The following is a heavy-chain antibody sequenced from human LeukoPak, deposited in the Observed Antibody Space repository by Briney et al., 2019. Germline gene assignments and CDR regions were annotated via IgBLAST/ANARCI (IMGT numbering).Heavy chain of an antibody. CDR3: ARVLWGARGDY. J-gene: IGHJ4*02. CDR2: INTDGSST. V-gene: IGHV3-74*01. CDR1: GFTFSSHW. Sequence: GGSLRLSCAASGFTFSSHWMHWVRQAPGKGLVWVSRINTDGSSTNYADSVKGRFTISRDNAKNTLYLQMNSLRAEDTAVYYCARVLWGARGDYWGQGTVVTVSS. D-gene: IGHD3-10*01.